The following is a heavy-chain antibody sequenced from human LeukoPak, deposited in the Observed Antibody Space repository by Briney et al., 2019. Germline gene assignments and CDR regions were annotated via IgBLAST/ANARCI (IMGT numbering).Heavy chain of an antibody. CDR2: VHLSGRT. V-gene: IGHV4-4*02. J-gene: IGHJ4*02. Sequence: SGTLSLTCGVSGGSISSTNWWTWVRQPPGEGLERIGEVHLSGRTNYNPSLESRVTMSVDMSENHISLRLTSVTAADTAFYYCARGLGGGIRLGELFPIFDSWGPGTQVTVSS. D-gene: IGHD3-16*01. CDR1: GGSISSTNW. CDR3: ARGLGGGIRLGELFPIFDS.